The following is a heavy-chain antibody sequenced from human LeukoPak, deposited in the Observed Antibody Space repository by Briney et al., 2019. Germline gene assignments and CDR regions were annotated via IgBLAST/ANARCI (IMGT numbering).Heavy chain of an antibody. CDR1: GFTFSSYG. V-gene: IGHV3-33*01. Sequence: GRSLRLSCAASGFTFSSYGMHWVRQAPGKGLEWVAVIWYDGSNKYYADSVKGRFTIFRDNAKNSLYLQMNSLRVEDTAVYYCARRYFDHWGQGTLVTVSS. CDR3: ARRYFDH. CDR2: IWYDGSNK. J-gene: IGHJ4*02.